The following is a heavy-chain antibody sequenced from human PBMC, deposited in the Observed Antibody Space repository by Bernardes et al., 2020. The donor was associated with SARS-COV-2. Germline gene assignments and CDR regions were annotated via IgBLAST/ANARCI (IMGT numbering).Heavy chain of an antibody. V-gene: IGHV4-59*01. J-gene: IGHJ5*02. CDR3: ARDDPDYSNGWFDP. D-gene: IGHD4-4*01. CDR2: IYYSGST. Sequence: SEPLSLTCTVSGGSISSYYWSWIRQPPGKGLEWFGYIYYSGSTNYNPSLKSRVTISVDTSKNQFSLKLSSVTAADTAVYYCARDDPDYSNGWFDPWGQGTLVTVSS. CDR1: GGSISSYY.